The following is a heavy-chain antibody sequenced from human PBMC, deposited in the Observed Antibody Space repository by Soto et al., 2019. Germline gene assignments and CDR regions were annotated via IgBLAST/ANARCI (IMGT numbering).Heavy chain of an antibody. J-gene: IGHJ6*02. CDR3: TTAHSSGWYRYYGMDV. D-gene: IGHD6-19*01. CDR2: IKSKTDGGTT. Sequence: GGSLRLSCAASGFTFSNALMNWVRQAPGKGLEWVGRIKSKTDGGTTDYAAPVKGRFTISRDDSKNTLYLQMNSLKTEDTAVYYCTTAHSSGWYRYYGMDVWGQGTTITVS. CDR1: GFTFSNAL. V-gene: IGHV3-15*07.